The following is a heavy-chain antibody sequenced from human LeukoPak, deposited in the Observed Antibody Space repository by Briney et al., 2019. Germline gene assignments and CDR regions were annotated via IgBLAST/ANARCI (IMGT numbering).Heavy chain of an antibody. J-gene: IGHJ6*02. V-gene: IGHV3-7*01. CDR2: IKQDGSEK. CDR1: GFTFGSYW. CDR3: AREIRALYYGMDV. Sequence: GGSLRLSCAASGFTFGSYWMSWVRQAPGKGLEWVANIKQDGSEKYYVDSVKGRFTISRDNAKNSLYLQMNSLRAEDTAVYYCAREIRALYYGMDVWGQGTTVTVSS.